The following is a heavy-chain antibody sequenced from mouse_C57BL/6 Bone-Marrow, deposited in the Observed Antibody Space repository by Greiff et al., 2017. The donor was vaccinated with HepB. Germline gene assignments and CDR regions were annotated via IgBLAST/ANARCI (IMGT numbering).Heavy chain of an antibody. J-gene: IGHJ4*01. Sequence: EVKLQESGAELVRPGASVKLSCTASGFNIKDDYMHWVKQRPEQGLEWIGWIDPENGDTEYASKFQGKATITADTSANTAYLQLSSLTSEHTAVYYCTTGGAMDYWGQGTSVTVSS. V-gene: IGHV14-4*01. CDR1: GFNIKDDY. CDR3: TTGGAMDY. CDR2: IDPENGDT. D-gene: IGHD1-1*02.